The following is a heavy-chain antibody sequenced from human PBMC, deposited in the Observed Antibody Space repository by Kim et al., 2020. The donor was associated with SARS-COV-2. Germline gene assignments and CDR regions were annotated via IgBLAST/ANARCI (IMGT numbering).Heavy chain of an antibody. V-gene: IGHV3-49*04. D-gene: IGHD3-22*01. CDR1: GFSFGDYA. J-gene: IGHJ6*02. CDR2: IRSKVYGATT. CDR3: ARGPLVISGGYYYYYGMDV. Sequence: GGSLRLSCTASGFSFGDYAITWVRQAPGKGLELVGFIRSKVYGATTESAASVQGRFTISRDDSKRIAYPQMNSLKTEDTAVYYCARGPLVISGGYYYYYGMDVWGQGTTVTVSS.